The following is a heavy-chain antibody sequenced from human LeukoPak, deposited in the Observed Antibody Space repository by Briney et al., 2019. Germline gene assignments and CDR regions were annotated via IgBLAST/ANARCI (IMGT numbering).Heavy chain of an antibody. V-gene: IGHV3-33*08. Sequence: GGSLRLSCAASGFTFSSYSMNWVRQAPGRGLEWVAVIWSDGSSQYYADSVKGRFTISRDNSKNTVYLQMNNLRAEDTAVYYCARDVMTSVTPLDYWGQGTLVTVSS. J-gene: IGHJ4*02. D-gene: IGHD4-17*01. CDR1: GFTFSSYS. CDR3: ARDVMTSVTPLDY. CDR2: IWSDGSSQ.